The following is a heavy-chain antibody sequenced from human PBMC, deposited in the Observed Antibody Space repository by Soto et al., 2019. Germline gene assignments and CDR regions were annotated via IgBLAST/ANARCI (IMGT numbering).Heavy chain of an antibody. CDR1: GGSVSRTNHY. V-gene: IGHV4-39*01. Sequence: SQTLSLTCTVSGGSVSRTNHYWGCIRQPPGKGLEWIGDIYYSGMTRYNPSLKSRVTIFVDTSMNQFSLKLSSVTAADTAVYFCARHGYYYDSTGYYYFVWGQGTLVTVSS. D-gene: IGHD3-22*01. CDR2: IYYSGMT. CDR3: ARHGYYYDSTGYYYFV. J-gene: IGHJ4*02.